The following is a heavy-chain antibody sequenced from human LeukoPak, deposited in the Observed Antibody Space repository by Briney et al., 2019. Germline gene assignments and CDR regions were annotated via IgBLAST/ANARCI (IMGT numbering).Heavy chain of an antibody. Sequence: SETLSLTCAVYGGSFSGYYWSWIRQPPGKGLEWIGEINHSGSTNYNPSLKSRVTISVDTSKNQFSLKLSSVTAADTAVYYCARGYSPIVVVPAAPIRWFDPWGQGTLVTVSS. D-gene: IGHD2-2*01. CDR3: ARGYSPIVVVPAAPIRWFDP. CDR2: INHSGST. J-gene: IGHJ5*02. V-gene: IGHV4-34*01. CDR1: GGSFSGYY.